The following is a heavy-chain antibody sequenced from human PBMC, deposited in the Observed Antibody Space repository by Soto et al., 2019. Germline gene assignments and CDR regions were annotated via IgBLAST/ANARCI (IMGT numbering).Heavy chain of an antibody. CDR2: LDPSSTYI. J-gene: IGHJ5*01. CDR3: VRGSYGDYDS. V-gene: IGHV3-21*02. CDR1: GFTFSAYT. D-gene: IGHD4-17*01. Sequence: EVQLVESGGGLVKPGGSLRLSCAASGFTFSAYTMKWVRQAPGKALEWVSSLDPSSTYIYYADSVKRRFTLSRDNAKNSLFLRLNSLRADDTALYYCVRGSYGDYDSWGQGTLVTVSS.